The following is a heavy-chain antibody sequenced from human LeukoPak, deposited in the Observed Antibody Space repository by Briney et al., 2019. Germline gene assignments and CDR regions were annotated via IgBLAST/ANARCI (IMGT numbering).Heavy chain of an antibody. CDR3: AKWRDYDILTGYYVSDF. CDR2: ITGSGDTT. V-gene: IGHV3-23*01. CDR1: GFIFRNYA. D-gene: IGHD3-9*01. J-gene: IGHJ4*02. Sequence: GGSLRLSCAASGFIFRNYAMSWVRQAPGKGLEWVSAITGSGDTTYYADSVKGRFTVSRDNSKNTLYVEMNTLRAEDTAVYYCAKWRDYDILTGYYVSDFWGQGTLVTVSS.